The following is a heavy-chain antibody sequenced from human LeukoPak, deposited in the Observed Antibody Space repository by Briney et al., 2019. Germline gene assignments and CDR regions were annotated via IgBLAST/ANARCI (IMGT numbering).Heavy chain of an antibody. CDR3: ARGRSGLAAAGTYDY. CDR2: INPNSGRT. J-gene: IGHJ4*02. CDR1: GYSFTSSD. D-gene: IGHD6-13*01. Sequence: ASVRVSCKASGYSFTSSDINWVRQAAGQGLEWVGWINPNSGRTGYAQKFQGRVTMTAYTSISTAYMELSSLRFDDTAVYYCARGRSGLAAAGTYDYWGQGTLITVSS. V-gene: IGHV1-8*01.